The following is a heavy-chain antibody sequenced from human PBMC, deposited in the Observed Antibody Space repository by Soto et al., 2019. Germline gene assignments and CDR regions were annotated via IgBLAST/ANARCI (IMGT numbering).Heavy chain of an antibody. CDR3: ARDHNWNYVFDY. CDR2: IYYSGST. V-gene: IGHV4-31*03. J-gene: IGHJ4*02. CDR1: GGSISSGGYY. Sequence: SETLSLTCTVSGGSISSGGYYWGWIRQHPGKGLEWIGYIYYSGSTYYNPSLKSRVTISVDTSKNQFSLKLSSVTAAGTAVYYCARDHNWNYVFDYWGQGTLVTVSS. D-gene: IGHD1-7*01.